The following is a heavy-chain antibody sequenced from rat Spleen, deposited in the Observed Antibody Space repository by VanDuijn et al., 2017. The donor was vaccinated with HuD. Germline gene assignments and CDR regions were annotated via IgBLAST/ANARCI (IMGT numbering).Heavy chain of an antibody. CDR1: GFTLSDHF. CDR2: ISYDGSSS. CDR3: TNDWELYY. V-gene: IGHV5-29*01. D-gene: IGHD5-1*01. J-gene: IGHJ2*01. Sequence: EVQLVESGGGLVQPGRSLKLSCAASGFTLSDHFMAWVRQAPTKGLEWVATISYDGSSSYYRDSVKGRFTISRDNAKSTLYLQMNSLRSEDTATYYCTNDWELYYWGQGVMVTVSS.